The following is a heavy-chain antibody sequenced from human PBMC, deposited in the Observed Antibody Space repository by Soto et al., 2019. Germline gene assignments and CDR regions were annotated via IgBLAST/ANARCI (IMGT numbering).Heavy chain of an antibody. CDR1: GGTFSSYA. J-gene: IGHJ6*02. CDR3: ARGVETAMVTV. CDR2: IIPIFGTA. D-gene: IGHD5-18*01. Sequence: QVQLVQYGAEVKKPGSSVKVSCKASGGTFSSYAISWVRQAPGQGLEWMGGIIPIFGTANYAHKFQGRVTINEDDSTSNANRELSRLSTEESAVYECARGVETAMVTVWGPSTTVPV. V-gene: IGHV1-69*01.